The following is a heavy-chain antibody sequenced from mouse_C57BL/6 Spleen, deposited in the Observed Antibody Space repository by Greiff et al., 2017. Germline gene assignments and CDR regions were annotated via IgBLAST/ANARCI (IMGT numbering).Heavy chain of an antibody. CDR1: GYAFSSYW. J-gene: IGHJ2*01. V-gene: IGHV1-80*01. CDR3: ARRYGSSYPYFDY. Sequence: QVQLQQSGAELVKPGASVKISCKASGYAFSSYWMNWVKQRPGKGLEWIGQIYPGDGDTNYNGKFKGKATLTADKSSSTAYMQLSSLTSEDSAVYFCARRYGSSYPYFDYWGQGTTLTVSS. D-gene: IGHD1-1*01. CDR2: IYPGDGDT.